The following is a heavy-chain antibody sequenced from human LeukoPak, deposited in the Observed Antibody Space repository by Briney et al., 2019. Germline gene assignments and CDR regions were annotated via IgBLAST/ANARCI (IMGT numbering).Heavy chain of an antibody. D-gene: IGHD1-26*01. CDR2: ISYDGSNK. CDR1: GFTFSSYA. Sequence: GGSLRLSCAASGFTFSSYAMHWVRQAPGKGLEWVAVISYDGSNKYYADSVKGRFTISRDNSKNTLYLQMNSLRAEDTAVYYCARADGEHGKFRPPPLYYFDYWGQGTLVTVSS. V-gene: IGHV3-30-3*01. J-gene: IGHJ4*02. CDR3: ARADGEHGKFRPPPLYYFDY.